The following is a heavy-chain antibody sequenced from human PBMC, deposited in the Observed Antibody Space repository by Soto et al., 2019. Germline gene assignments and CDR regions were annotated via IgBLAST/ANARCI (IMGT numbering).Heavy chain of an antibody. V-gene: IGHV1-18*01. CDR3: ARHYGDYVYYYYYYMDV. J-gene: IGHJ6*03. CDR2: ISAYNGNT. Sequence: ASVKVSCKASGYTFTSYGISWVRQAPGQGLEWMGWISAYNGNTNYAQKLQGRVTMTTDTSTRTAYMELRSLRSDDTAVYYCARHYGDYVYYYYYYMDVWGKGTTVTVSS. CDR1: GYTFTSYG. D-gene: IGHD4-17*01.